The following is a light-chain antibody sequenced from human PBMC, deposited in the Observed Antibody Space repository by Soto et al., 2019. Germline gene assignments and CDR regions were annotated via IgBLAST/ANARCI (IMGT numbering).Light chain of an antibody. J-gene: IGKJ1*01. CDR2: SAS. CDR3: QQSFSTPRT. CDR1: QSISDT. Sequence: EIVMTQSPATLSVSPGGRATLSCRASQSISDTLAWYQQKPGQAPRLLIYSASRRATGLPARFSGSGSGTDFTLTTSSLQPEDFGTYYCQQSFSTPRTFGQGTKVDI. V-gene: IGKV3-15*01.